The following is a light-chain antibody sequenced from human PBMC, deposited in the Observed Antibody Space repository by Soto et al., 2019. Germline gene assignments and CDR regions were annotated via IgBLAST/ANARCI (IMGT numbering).Light chain of an antibody. CDR1: QTIDIY. CDR2: AAS. CDR3: QQSYSTPPWT. J-gene: IGKJ1*01. V-gene: IGKV1-39*01. Sequence: DIQMTQSPSSLSASVGDRVTITCRASQTIDIYVKWYQQKPGKAPKVLIFAASSLQSGVPSRFSGSGYGTDFTLTISSLQPEDFATYYCQQSYSTPPWTFGQGTKVEIK.